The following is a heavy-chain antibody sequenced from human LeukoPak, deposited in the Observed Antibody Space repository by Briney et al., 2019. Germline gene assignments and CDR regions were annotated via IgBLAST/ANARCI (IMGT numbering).Heavy chain of an antibody. D-gene: IGHD2-21*02. CDR3: ARRLAYCGGDCYWEGAFDI. J-gene: IGHJ3*02. Sequence: ASVKVSCKASGYTFTSYYMHWVRQAPGQGLEWMGIINPSGGSTSYAQKSQGRVTMTRDTSTSTVYMELSSLRSEDTAVYYCARRLAYCGGDCYWEGAFDIWGQGTMVTVSS. CDR1: GYTFTSYY. CDR2: INPSGGST. V-gene: IGHV1-46*01.